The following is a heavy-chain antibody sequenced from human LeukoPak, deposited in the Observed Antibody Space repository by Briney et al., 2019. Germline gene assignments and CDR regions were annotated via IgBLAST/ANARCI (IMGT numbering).Heavy chain of an antibody. Sequence: GGSLRLSCAASGFTFSSYGMHWVRQAPGKGLEWVAVISYDGSNKYYADSVKGRFTISRDNSKNTLYLQMNSLGAEDTAVYYCAKGGIAAGGVWDYWGQGTLVTVSS. CDR2: ISYDGSNK. V-gene: IGHV3-30*18. CDR3: AKGGIAAGGVWDY. CDR1: GFTFSSYG. J-gene: IGHJ4*02. D-gene: IGHD6-13*01.